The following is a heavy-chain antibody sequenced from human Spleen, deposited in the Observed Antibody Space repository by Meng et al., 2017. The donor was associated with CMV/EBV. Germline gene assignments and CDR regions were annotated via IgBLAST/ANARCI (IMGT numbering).Heavy chain of an antibody. CDR3: AREGSYGDFDY. CDR2: IYTSGST. J-gene: IGHJ4*02. Sequence: QVQLQQWGAGLLKPPEPLSLTCAVYGGSFSGYYWSWIRQPAGKGLEWIGRIYTSGSTNYNPSLKSRVTMSVDTSKNQFSLKLSSVTAADTAVYYCAREGSYGDFDYWGQGTLVTVSS. CDR1: GGSFSGYY. V-gene: IGHV4-59*10. D-gene: IGHD5-18*01.